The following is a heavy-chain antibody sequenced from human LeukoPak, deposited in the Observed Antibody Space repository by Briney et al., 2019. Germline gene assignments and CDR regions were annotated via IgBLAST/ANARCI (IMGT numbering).Heavy chain of an antibody. CDR3: VKTFQYSSNWYDY. Sequence: GGSLRLSCATSGFTFGSHAMSWVRQAPGKGLEWVSSISACGGGTSYADSVKGRITISRDNSKNTVYLQMNSLRAEDTAVYFCVKTFQYSSNWYDYWGQGTLVTVSS. CDR1: GFTFGSHA. J-gene: IGHJ5*01. V-gene: IGHV3-23*01. D-gene: IGHD6-6*01. CDR2: ISACGGGT.